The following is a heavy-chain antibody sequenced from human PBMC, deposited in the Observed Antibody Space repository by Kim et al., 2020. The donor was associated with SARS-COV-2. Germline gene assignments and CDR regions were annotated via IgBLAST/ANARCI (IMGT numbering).Heavy chain of an antibody. D-gene: IGHD3-22*01. Sequence: SETLSLTCAVSGGSISSSNWWSWVRKPPGKGLEWIGEIYHSGSTNYNPSLKSRVTISVDKSKNQFSLKLSSVTAADTAVYYCAREKNYYDSSGYSYYYYMDVWGKGTTVTVSS. CDR2: IYHSGST. J-gene: IGHJ6*03. V-gene: IGHV4-4*02. CDR3: AREKNYYDSSGYSYYYYMDV. CDR1: GGSISSSNW.